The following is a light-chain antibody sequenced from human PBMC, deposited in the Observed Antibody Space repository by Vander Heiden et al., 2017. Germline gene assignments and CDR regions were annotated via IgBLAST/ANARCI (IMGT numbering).Light chain of an antibody. Sequence: QPALTQPPSASGSPGHSLPISCTGTSSDVGAYHYVSWYQQHPGKAPTLIIYDVTKRPSGVPDRFSGYKSGNTAFLTVSGLQAEDEADYYCSSHAGSSAVFGGGTTVTVL. CDR1: SSDVGAYHY. CDR2: DVT. J-gene: IGLJ3*02. V-gene: IGLV2-8*01. CDR3: SSHAGSSAV.